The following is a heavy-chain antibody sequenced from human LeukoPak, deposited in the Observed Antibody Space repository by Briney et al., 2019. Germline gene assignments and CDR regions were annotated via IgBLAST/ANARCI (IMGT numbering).Heavy chain of an antibody. D-gene: IGHD2-2*01. Sequence: GGSLRLSCAASGFTFSSYGMHWVRQAPGKGLEWVAFIRYDGSNKYYADSVKGRFTISRDNSKNTLYLQMNSLRAEDTAVYYCARDLGCSSTGCYEGGVGYWGQGTLVTVSS. CDR2: IRYDGSNK. J-gene: IGHJ4*02. CDR1: GFTFSSYG. V-gene: IGHV3-30*02. CDR3: ARDLGCSSTGCYEGGVGY.